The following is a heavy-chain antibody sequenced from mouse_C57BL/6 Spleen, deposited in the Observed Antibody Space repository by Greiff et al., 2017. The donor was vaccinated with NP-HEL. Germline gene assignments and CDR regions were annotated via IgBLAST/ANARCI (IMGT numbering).Heavy chain of an antibody. J-gene: IGHJ3*01. D-gene: IGHD3-2*02. CDR1: GFNIKDDY. Sequence: EVQLQQSGAELVRPGASVKLSCTASGFNIKDDYMHWVKQRPEQGLEWIGWIDPENGDTEYASKFQGKATITADTSSNTAYLQLSSLPSEDTAVYYCTTEQAFAYWGQGTLVTVSA. CDR2: IDPENGDT. CDR3: TTEQAFAY. V-gene: IGHV14-4*01.